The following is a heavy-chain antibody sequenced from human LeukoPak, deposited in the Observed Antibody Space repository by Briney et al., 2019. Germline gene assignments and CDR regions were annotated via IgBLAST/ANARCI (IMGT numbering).Heavy chain of an antibody. D-gene: IGHD6-19*01. Sequence: SETLSLTCAVYGGSFSGYYWSWIRQPPGKGLEWIGEINHSGSTNYNPSLKSRVTISVDTSKNQFSLKLSSVTAADTAVYYCARGAPYSSGWTYYYGMDVWGQGTTVTVSS. J-gene: IGHJ6*02. V-gene: IGHV4-34*01. CDR3: ARGAPYSSGWTYYYGMDV. CDR2: INHSGST. CDR1: GGSFSGYY.